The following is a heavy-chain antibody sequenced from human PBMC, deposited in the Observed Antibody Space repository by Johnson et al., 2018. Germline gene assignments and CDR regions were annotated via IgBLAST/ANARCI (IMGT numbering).Heavy chain of an antibody. J-gene: IGHJ3*02. V-gene: IGHV3-30-3*01. D-gene: IGHD6-19*01. CDR3: ARTGYSSGWPDDALDI. CDR1: GFTFSSYA. Sequence: QVQLVESGGGVVQPGRSLRLSCAASGFTFSSYAMHWVRQAPGKGLEWVAVISYDGSNKYYADSVKGRFTISRDNAKNALFLQMNSLRDEDTELYYCARTGYSSGWPDDALDIWGQGTMVTVSS. CDR2: ISYDGSNK.